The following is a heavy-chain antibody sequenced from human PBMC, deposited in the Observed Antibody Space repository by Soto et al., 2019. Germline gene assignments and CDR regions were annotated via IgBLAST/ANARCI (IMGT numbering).Heavy chain of an antibody. J-gene: IGHJ6*02. V-gene: IGHV3-48*03. CDR1: GFTFSSYE. D-gene: IGHD5-12*01. CDR2: ISSSGSTI. Sequence: PGGSLRLSCAASGFTFSSYEMNWVRQAPGKGLEWVSYISSSGSTIYYADSVKGRFTISRDNAKNSLYLQMNSLRAEDTAVYYCARRPIRGWLQLHYYGMDIWGQGTTVTVSS. CDR3: ARRPIRGWLQLHYYGMDI.